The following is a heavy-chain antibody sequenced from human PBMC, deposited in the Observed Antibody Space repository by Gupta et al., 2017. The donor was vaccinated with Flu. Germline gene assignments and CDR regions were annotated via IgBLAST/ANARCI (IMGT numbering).Heavy chain of an antibody. J-gene: IGHJ5*02. Sequence: RQASGKGLVWVSRIKSDESSASYADSVKGRFTISRDNAKNTLYLQMNSLRAEDTAVYYCARDGAGDCSGGSCYSWFDPWGQGTLVTVSS. D-gene: IGHD2-15*01. CDR3: ARDGAGDCSGGSCYSWFDP. CDR2: IKSDESSA. V-gene: IGHV3-74*01.